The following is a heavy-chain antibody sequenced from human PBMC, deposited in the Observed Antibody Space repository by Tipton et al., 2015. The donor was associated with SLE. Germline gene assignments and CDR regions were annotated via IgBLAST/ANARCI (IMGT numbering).Heavy chain of an antibody. CDR1: GGSISSYY. CDR2: IYYSGST. Sequence: TLSLTCTVSGGSISSYYWSWIRRPPGKGLEWIGYIYYSGSTNYNPSLKSRVTISVDTSKNQFSLKLSSVTAADTAVYYCARSSWYSSSPSEYWGQGTLVTVSS. D-gene: IGHD6-13*01. CDR3: ARSSWYSSSPSEY. J-gene: IGHJ4*02. V-gene: IGHV4-59*01.